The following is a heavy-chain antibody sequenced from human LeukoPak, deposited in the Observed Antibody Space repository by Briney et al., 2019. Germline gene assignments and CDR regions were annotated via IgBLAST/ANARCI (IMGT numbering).Heavy chain of an antibody. D-gene: IGHD3-10*01. J-gene: IGHJ4*02. CDR1: GFSFSDYY. CDR2: IDGSGAPT. CDR3: ASRGSRGY. Sequence: GGSLRLSCAASGFSFSDYYMSWIRQAPGKGLEWVSYIDGSGAPTYYADSVKGRFTISRDNAKNSLFLQMNSLRAEDTAVYYCASRGSRGYWGQGTLVTVSS. V-gene: IGHV3-11*01.